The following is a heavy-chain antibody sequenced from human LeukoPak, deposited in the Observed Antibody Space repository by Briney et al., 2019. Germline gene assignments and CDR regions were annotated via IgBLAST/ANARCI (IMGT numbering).Heavy chain of an antibody. Sequence: SETLSLTCTVSDDSIGNYYWCWIRQSPGKGLEWIGYIYFSGSTNYNPSLKRRVTMSVVTSKNLFSLRLTSATAADTATYYCARVGGSNFYNYGMDVWGQGTTVIVSS. D-gene: IGHD4-11*01. CDR2: IYFSGST. CDR1: DDSIGNYY. V-gene: IGHV4-59*01. CDR3: ARVGGSNFYNYGMDV. J-gene: IGHJ6*02.